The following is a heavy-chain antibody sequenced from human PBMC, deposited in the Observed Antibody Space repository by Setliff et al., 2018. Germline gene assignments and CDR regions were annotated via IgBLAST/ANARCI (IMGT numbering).Heavy chain of an antibody. CDR1: GGSISSSSYY. D-gene: IGHD3-3*01. Sequence: SETLSLTCTVSGGSISSSSYYWGWIRQPPGKGLEWIGSIYYSGSTYYNPSLKSRVTISVDTSKNHFSLKLSSVTAADTAVYYCARRETYYNFWSGYFDYWGQGTLVTVSS. CDR2: IYYSGST. V-gene: IGHV4-39*07. CDR3: ARRETYYNFWSGYFDY. J-gene: IGHJ4*02.